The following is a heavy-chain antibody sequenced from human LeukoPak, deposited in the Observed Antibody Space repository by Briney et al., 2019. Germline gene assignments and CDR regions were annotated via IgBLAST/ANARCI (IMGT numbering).Heavy chain of an antibody. CDR2: ISSSSTYI. J-gene: IGHJ4*02. Sequence: GGSLRLSCTTSGFTFSTYAMNWTRQAPGKGLEWVSSISSSSTYIYYADSLKGRFTISRDNAKNSLYLQMNSLRAEDTAVYYCARDPLAARGEFDYWGQGTLVTVSS. CDR1: GFTFSTYA. V-gene: IGHV3-21*01. CDR3: ARDPLAARGEFDY. D-gene: IGHD6-6*01.